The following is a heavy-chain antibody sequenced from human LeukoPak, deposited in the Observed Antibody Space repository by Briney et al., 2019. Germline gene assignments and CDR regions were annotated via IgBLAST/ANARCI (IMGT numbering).Heavy chain of an antibody. CDR3: ARGPVPDP. V-gene: IGHV3-74*01. CDR1: GFTFSSYW. CDR2: INSDGSST. J-gene: IGHJ5*02. Sequence: GGSLRLSCAASGFTFSSYWMHWVRQAPGKVLVWVSRINSDGSSTSYADSVKGRFTISRDNAKNTLYLQMNSMRAEDTAVYYCARGPVPDPWGQGTLVTVSS.